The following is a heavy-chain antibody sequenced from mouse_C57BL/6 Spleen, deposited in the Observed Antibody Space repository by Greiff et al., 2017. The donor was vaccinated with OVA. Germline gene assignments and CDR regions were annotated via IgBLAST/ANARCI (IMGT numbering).Heavy chain of an antibody. CDR2: IDPSDSET. J-gene: IGHJ3*01. Sequence: QVQLQQPGAELVRPGSSVKLSCKASGYTFTSYWMHWVKQRPIQGLEWIGNIDPSDSETHYNQKFKDKATLTVDKSSSTAYMQLSSLTSEDSAVYYCAGSDGYFSWFAYWGQGTLVTVSA. CDR3: AGSDGYFSWFAY. CDR1: GYTFTSYW. V-gene: IGHV1-52*01. D-gene: IGHD2-3*01.